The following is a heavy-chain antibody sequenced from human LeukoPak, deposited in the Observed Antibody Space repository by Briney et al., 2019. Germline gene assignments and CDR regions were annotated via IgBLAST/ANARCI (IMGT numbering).Heavy chain of an antibody. J-gene: IGHJ4*02. Sequence: GGSLRLSCTASGFTFSNYGMHWVRQAPGKGLEWVAVISYDGSNEYYADSVKGRFTISRDNSKNTLFLQMNSLRPEDTAVYHCAKVALFSGYYPPFDYWGREPWSPSPQ. D-gene: IGHD3-22*01. V-gene: IGHV3-30*18. CDR2: ISYDGSNE. CDR3: AKVALFSGYYPPFDY. CDR1: GFTFSNYG.